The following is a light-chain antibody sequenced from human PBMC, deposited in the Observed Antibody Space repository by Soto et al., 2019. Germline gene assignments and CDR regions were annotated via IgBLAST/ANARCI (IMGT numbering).Light chain of an antibody. J-gene: IGKJ5*01. Sequence: DIPMSPSPSPPSASVGDRVTLPFRASQSIRNYLAWYQQKPGKAPKLLIYKASSLESGVPSRFSGSGSGTEFTLTISGLQPDDFATYYCQQYKTYWITFGQGTRLEIK. CDR3: QQYKTYWIT. CDR2: KAS. V-gene: IGKV1-5*03. CDR1: QSIRNY.